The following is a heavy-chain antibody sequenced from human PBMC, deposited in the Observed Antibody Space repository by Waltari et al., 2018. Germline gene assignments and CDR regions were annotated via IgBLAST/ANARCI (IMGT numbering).Heavy chain of an antibody. J-gene: IGHJ3*02. D-gene: IGHD6-13*01. CDR2: MNPNRGNP. Sequence: QVQLVQSGAEVKKPGASVKVSCKASGYTFTSYDINWVRQATGQGLEWMGWMNPNRGNPGYAQKFKDRVTMTRNTSISTAYMELSSLRSEATAVYYCARGPDAGDAFDIWGQGTMVTVSS. CDR3: ARGPDAGDAFDI. V-gene: IGHV1-8*01. CDR1: GYTFTSYD.